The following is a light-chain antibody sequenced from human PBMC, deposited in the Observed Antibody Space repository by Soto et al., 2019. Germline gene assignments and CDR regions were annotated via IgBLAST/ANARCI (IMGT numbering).Light chain of an antibody. CDR2: EVS. CDR3: SSYARSNNFV. J-gene: IGLJ1*01. Sequence: QRVLTQPLSAKRVALDSVTISCTETSSDVGGYNYVSWYQQHPGKAPKLMIYEVSKRPSGVPDRFSGSKSGNTASLTVSGLQAEDEADYYCSSYARSNNFVFGTGTKVTVL. CDR1: SSDVGGYNY. V-gene: IGLV2-8*02.